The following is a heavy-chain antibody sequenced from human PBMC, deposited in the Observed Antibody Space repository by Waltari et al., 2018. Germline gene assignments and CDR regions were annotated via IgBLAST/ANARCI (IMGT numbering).Heavy chain of an antibody. CDR2: IRYDGSNK. CDR1: GFTFSSYG. V-gene: IGHV3-30*02. Sequence: QVQLVESGGGVVQPGGSLRLSCAASGFTFSSYGLHWVRQAPGKGLEWVAFIRYDGSNKYYADSVKGRFTISRDNSKNTLYLQMNSLRAEDTAVYYCAKAMGLDYWGQGTLVTVSS. CDR3: AKAMGLDY. J-gene: IGHJ4*02.